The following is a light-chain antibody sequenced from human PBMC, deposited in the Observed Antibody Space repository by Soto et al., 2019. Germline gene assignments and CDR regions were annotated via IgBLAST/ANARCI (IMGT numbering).Light chain of an antibody. V-gene: IGKV1-39*01. CDR3: QQYNDWPT. CDR1: QNIGVY. CDR2: AAS. Sequence: DIQMTQSPSSLSASVGERVTITCRASQNIGVYLNWYQKKPGKAPKLLIHAASSLHSGVPSTFSGSGSGTGFTLTISSLQSEDFAVYYCQQYNDWPTFGQGTKVDIK. J-gene: IGKJ1*01.